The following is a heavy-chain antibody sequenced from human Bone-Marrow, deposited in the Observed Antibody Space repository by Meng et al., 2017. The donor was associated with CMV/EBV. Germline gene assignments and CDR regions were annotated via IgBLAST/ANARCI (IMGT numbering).Heavy chain of an antibody. CDR1: GFTFSSYS. CDR3: ARDLYYYGSGDY. D-gene: IGHD3-10*01. V-gene: IGHV3-48*01. CDR2: ISSSSNTI. Sequence: GESLKISCAASGFTFSSYSMNWVRQAPGKGLEWVSYISSSSNTIYYADSVKGRFTISRDNSKNTLYLQMNSLRAEDTAVYYCARDLYYYGSGDYWGQGTLVTVSS. J-gene: IGHJ4*02.